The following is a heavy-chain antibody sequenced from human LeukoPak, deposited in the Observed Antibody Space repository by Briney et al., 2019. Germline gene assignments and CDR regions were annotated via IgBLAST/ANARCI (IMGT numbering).Heavy chain of an antibody. D-gene: IGHD3-22*01. V-gene: IGHV3-53*01. J-gene: IGHJ4*02. CDR2: ISSGGNT. CDR3: AREVRGYYFDY. CDR1: GFIVSSNY. Sequence: GGSLRLSCAASGFIVSSNYMSWVRQAPGKGLEWVSVISSGGNTYYADSVKGRFTISRDNSKNTVFLQMNSLRAEDTAVYYCAREVRGYYFDYWGQGTPVTVSS.